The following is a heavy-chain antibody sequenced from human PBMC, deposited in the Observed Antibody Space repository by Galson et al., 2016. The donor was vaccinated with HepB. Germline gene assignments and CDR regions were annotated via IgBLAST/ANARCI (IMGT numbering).Heavy chain of an antibody. CDR3: ARDGYYDSSGYYYDDYYYGMDV. J-gene: IGHJ6*02. CDR2: ISSSSSYI. Sequence: SLRLSCAASGFTFSSYSMNWVRQAPGEGLEWVSSISSSSSYIYYADSVKGRFTISRDNAKNSLYLQMNSLRAEDTAVYYCARDGYYDSSGYYYDDYYYGMDVWGQGTTVTVSS. V-gene: IGHV3-21*01. D-gene: IGHD3-22*01. CDR1: GFTFSSYS.